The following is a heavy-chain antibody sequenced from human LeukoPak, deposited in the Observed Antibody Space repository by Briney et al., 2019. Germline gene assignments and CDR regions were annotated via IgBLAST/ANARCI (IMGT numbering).Heavy chain of an antibody. CDR1: GGSITSSSSY. CDR3: ATAVSGSYYHFDY. Sequence: SETLSLTYTVSGGSITSSSSYWGWIRQPPGKGLEWIGSIYYTGATYSNPSLKSRVTISIDTSNNQFSLRLSSVTAADTAIYYCATAVSGSYYHFDYWGQGTLVTVSS. V-gene: IGHV4-39*01. D-gene: IGHD3-10*01. J-gene: IGHJ4*02. CDR2: IYYTGAT.